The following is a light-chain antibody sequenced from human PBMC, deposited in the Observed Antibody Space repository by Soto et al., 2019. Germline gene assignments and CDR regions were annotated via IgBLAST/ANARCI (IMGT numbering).Light chain of an antibody. J-gene: IGKJ1*01. CDR3: QHYKGYPWT. CDR1: QGVNNY. CDR2: AAS. Sequence: DIQLVQSPSSLSASVGDRVTITCRASQGVNNYLAWFQQKPGKAPQSLIYAASTLRTGVPSRFSGSGYGTDFILTIDSLHPEDFATYYCQHYKGYPWTFGQGTTVDVK. V-gene: IGKV1-16*01.